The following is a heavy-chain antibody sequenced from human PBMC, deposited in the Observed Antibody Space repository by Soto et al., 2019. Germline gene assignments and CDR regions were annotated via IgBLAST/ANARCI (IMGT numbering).Heavy chain of an antibody. CDR3: ARGYIVVVVAAQPYNWFDP. CDR2: INHSGST. CDR1: GGSFSGYY. J-gene: IGHJ5*02. Sequence: SETLSLTCAVYGGSFSGYYWSWIRQPPGKGLEWIGEINHSGSTNYNPSLKSRVTISVDTSKNQFSLKLSSVTAADTAVYYCARGYIVVVVAAQPYNWFDPWGQGTLVTVSS. V-gene: IGHV4-34*01. D-gene: IGHD2-15*01.